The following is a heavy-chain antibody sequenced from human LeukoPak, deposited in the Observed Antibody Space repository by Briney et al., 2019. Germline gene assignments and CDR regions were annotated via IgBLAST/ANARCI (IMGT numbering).Heavy chain of an antibody. CDR2: ISAYNGNT. CDR1: GGTFSSYA. J-gene: IGHJ3*02. Sequence: ASVKVSCKASGGTFSSYAISWVRQAPGQGLEWMGWISAYNGNTNYAQKLQGRVTMTTDTSTSTAYMELRSLRSDDTAVYYCARDPIQMGIKDAFDIWGQGTMVTVSS. V-gene: IGHV1-18*01. D-gene: IGHD7-27*01. CDR3: ARDPIQMGIKDAFDI.